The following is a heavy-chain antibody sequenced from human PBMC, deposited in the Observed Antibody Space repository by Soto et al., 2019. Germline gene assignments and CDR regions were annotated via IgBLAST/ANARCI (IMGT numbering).Heavy chain of an antibody. CDR2: IKGDGSEK. V-gene: IGHV3-7*01. CDR3: GRDEVRNGVGV. J-gene: IGHJ6*02. Sequence: GWSLRLSCVASGFTFSSFWMSWVRQAPGKGLEWVANIKGDGSEKRYVDSVKGRFTISRDNAKNSVYLQMNSLRAEDTALYYCGRDEVRNGVGVWGQGTTVTVSS. CDR1: GFTFSSFW.